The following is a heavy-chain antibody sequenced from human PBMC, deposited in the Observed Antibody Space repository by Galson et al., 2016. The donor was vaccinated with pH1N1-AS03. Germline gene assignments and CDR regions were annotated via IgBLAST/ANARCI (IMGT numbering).Heavy chain of an antibody. J-gene: IGHJ4*02. V-gene: IGHV4-59*01. CDR2: INSIGGT. D-gene: IGHD6-19*01. CDR1: SLSISSYS. CDR3: ACAKAVGPPYFDY. Sequence: ETLSLTCTVSSLSISSYSWNWIRQPPGKGLDWMGPINSIGGTNYNASLESPITISVDTSKNQFSLKLRSVTAADTAVYYCACAKAVGPPYFDYWGQGTVATVSS.